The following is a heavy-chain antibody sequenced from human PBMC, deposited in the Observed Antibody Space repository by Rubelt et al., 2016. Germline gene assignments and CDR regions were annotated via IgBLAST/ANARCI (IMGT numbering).Heavy chain of an antibody. J-gene: IGHJ4*02. CDR1: GFTLSDYY. CDR3: ASWTQWLEVYYFDY. V-gene: IGHV3-11*04. CDR2: ISSSSSTI. D-gene: IGHD6-19*01. Sequence: GGSLRLSCAASGFTLSDYYMSWIRQAPGKGLEWISYISSSSSTIYYADSVKGRFTISRDNAKNSLYLQMNSLRAEDTAVYYCASWTQWLEVYYFDYWGQGTLVTVSS.